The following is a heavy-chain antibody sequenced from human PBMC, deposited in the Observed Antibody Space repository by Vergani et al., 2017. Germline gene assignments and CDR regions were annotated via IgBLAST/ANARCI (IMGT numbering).Heavy chain of an antibody. V-gene: IGHV4-34*01. CDR3: AREATVTTTGAFDI. Sequence: QVQLQQWGAGLLKPSETLSLTCAVYGGSFSGYYWSWIRQPPGKGLEWIGEINHSGSTNYNPSLKSRVTISVDTSKNQFCLKLSSVTAADTAVYYCAREATVTTTGAFDIWGQGTMVTVSS. J-gene: IGHJ3*02. CDR1: GGSFSGYY. D-gene: IGHD4-17*01. CDR2: INHSGST.